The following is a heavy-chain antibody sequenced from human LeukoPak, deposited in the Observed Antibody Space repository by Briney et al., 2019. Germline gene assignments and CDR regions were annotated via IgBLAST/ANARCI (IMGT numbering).Heavy chain of an antibody. CDR2: INGDGSTT. J-gene: IGHJ4*02. CDR3: ARDGYAYGYFDY. V-gene: IGHV3-74*01. D-gene: IGHD5-18*01. Sequence: PGGSLSLSCAASGFSFSGYYMQWVRQAPGKGLVWVSRINGDGSTTNYADSVKGRFTISRDNAKNTLYLQMNSLRADDTAVYYCARDGYAYGYFDYWGQGSLVTVSS. CDR1: GFSFSGYY.